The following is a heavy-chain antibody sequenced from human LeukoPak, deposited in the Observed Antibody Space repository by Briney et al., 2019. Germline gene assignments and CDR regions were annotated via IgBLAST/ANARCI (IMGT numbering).Heavy chain of an antibody. CDR1: AFTFSSYA. D-gene: IGHD3-22*01. V-gene: IGHV3-23*01. CDR2: ISGSGGST. J-gene: IGHJ4*02. CDR3: AKVLYDSSGYIDY. Sequence: GGSLRLSCAASAFTFSSYAMSWVRQAPGKGLEWVSAISGSGGSTYYADSVKGRFTISRDNSKNTLHLQMNSLRAEDTAVYYCAKVLYDSSGYIDYWGQGTLVTVSS.